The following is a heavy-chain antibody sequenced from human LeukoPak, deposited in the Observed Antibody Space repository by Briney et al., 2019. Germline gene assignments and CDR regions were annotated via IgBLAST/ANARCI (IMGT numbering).Heavy chain of an antibody. D-gene: IGHD3-10*01. J-gene: IGHJ4*02. CDR2: TSSDLNVK. V-gene: IGHV3-30-3*01. CDR3: AREGYYGSGSPPSLYFDY. Sequence: RGSLRLSCAASGFTFRNYVIHWVRQAPGKGLEWVAVTSSDLNVKLYADSVKGRFTISRDNSRSTLYLQMNSLRPEDTAIYYCAREGYYGSGSPPSLYFDYWAREPWSPSPQ. CDR1: GFTFRNYV.